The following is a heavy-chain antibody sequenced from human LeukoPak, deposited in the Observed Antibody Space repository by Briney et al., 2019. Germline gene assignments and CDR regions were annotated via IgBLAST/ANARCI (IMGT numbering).Heavy chain of an antibody. CDR1: GFTFSSYS. CDR2: ISSSSSYI. D-gene: IGHD6-13*01. J-gene: IGHJ4*02. Sequence: GGSLRLSCAASGFTFSSYSMNWVRQAPGKGLEGVSSISSSSSYIYYAASVKGRFTISRDNAKNSLYLQMNSLRAEDTAVYYCARGYSSSCVDYWGQGTLVTVSS. V-gene: IGHV3-21*01. CDR3: ARGYSSSCVDY.